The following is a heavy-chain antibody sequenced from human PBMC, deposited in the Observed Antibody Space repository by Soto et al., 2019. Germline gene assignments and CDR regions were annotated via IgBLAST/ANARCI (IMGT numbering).Heavy chain of an antibody. D-gene: IGHD6-6*01. Sequence: EVQMVESGGGLVKPGGSLRLSCAASGFTFSTYSMKWVRQAPGKGLEWVSYISSNGRTMHYADSVKGRFTISRDNAKNSLYLQMNSLRDEDTAVYYCAGARNNYYYGMDVRAQGTTVTVS. V-gene: IGHV3-48*02. CDR3: AGARNNYYYGMDV. CDR2: ISSNGRTM. J-gene: IGHJ6*02. CDR1: GFTFSTYS.